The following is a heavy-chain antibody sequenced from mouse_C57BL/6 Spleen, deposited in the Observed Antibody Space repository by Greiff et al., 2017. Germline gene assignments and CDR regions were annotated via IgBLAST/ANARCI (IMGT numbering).Heavy chain of an antibody. CDR2: ILPGSGST. CDR3: ARRAYDYDANYYAMDY. CDR1: GYTFTGYW. J-gene: IGHJ4*01. D-gene: IGHD2-4*01. V-gene: IGHV1-9*01. Sequence: QVQLQQSGAELMKPGASVKLSCKATGYTFTGYWIEWVKQRPGHGLEWIGEILPGSGSTNYNEKFKGKATFTADTSSNTAYMQLSSLTTEDSAIYYCARRAYDYDANYYAMDYWGQGTSVTVSS.